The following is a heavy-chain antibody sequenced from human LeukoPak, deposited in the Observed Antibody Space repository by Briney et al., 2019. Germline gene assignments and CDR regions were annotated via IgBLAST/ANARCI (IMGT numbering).Heavy chain of an antibody. V-gene: IGHV1-69-2*01. J-gene: IGHJ6*03. CDR3: ATVADSSALLSYYYYYYMDV. CDR1: GYTFTDYY. CDR2: VDPEDGET. D-gene: IGHD3-22*01. Sequence: ASVKVSCKVSGYTFTDYYMHWVQQAPGKGLEWMGLVDPEDGETIYAEKFQGRVTITADTSTDTAYMELSSLRSEDTAVYYCATVADSSALLSYYYYYYMDVWGKGTTVTVSS.